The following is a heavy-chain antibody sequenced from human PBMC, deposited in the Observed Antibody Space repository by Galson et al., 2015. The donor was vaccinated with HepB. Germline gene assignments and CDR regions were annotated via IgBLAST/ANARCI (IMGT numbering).Heavy chain of an antibody. CDR3: ARQGYGDLPRSLVDY. CDR2: IYPDDSDT. CDR1: GYSFTTYW. V-gene: IGHV5-51*01. D-gene: IGHD4-17*01. J-gene: IGHJ4*02. Sequence: QSGAEVKKPGESLTISCKGSGYSFTTYWIGWVRQMPGKGLEWMGIIYPDDSDTRYSPSFQGQVTISVDKSFSTAYLQWSSLKASDTAMYYGARQGYGDLPRSLVDYWGQGTLVTVSS.